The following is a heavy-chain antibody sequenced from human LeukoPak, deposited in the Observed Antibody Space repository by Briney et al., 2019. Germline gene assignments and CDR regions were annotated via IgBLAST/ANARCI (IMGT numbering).Heavy chain of an antibody. CDR3: AKDMRVDVNYYGSGISYGFDY. CDR2: ISWNSGSI. Sequence: PGGSLRLSCAASGFTFDDYAMHWVRQAPGKGLEWVSGISWNSGSIGYADSVKGRFTISRDNAKNSLYLQMNSLRAEDTALYCCAKDMRVDVNYYGSGISYGFDYWGQGTLVTVSS. D-gene: IGHD3-10*01. V-gene: IGHV3-9*01. CDR1: GFTFDDYA. J-gene: IGHJ4*02.